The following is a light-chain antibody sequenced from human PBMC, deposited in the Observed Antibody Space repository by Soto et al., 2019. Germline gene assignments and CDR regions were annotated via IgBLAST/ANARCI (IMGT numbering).Light chain of an antibody. V-gene: IGKV3-20*01. J-gene: IGKJ1*01. CDR2: GAS. CDR1: QSVSSSY. Sequence: EIVLTQSPGTLSLSPGERATLSCRASQSVSSSYLAWYQQKPGQAPRLLIYGASSRATGIPDRFSGSGSGTDVTLTISRLEPEDVAVYYCQQYGSSPWTFGQGTTVEIK. CDR3: QQYGSSPWT.